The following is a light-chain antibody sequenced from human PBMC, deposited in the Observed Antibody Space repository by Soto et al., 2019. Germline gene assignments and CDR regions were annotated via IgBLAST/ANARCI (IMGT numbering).Light chain of an antibody. CDR3: QQYHSYWT. CDR2: DAS. J-gene: IGKJ1*01. V-gene: IGKV1-5*01. Sequence: DFQLTQSPSTQSASGGDRVTMTRRASQNIRSRLAWFQQKPGKAPKLLIYDASSLESGVPQRFSGSGSGTEFTLTISSLQTDDFSTYYCQQYHSYWTFGQGTKVDIK. CDR1: QNIRSR.